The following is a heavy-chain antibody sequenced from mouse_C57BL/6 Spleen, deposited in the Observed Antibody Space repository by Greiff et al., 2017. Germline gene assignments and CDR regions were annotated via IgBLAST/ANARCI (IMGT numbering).Heavy chain of an antibody. Sequence: QVQLQQSGAELVKPGASVKISCKASGYAFSSYWMNWVKQRPGKGLEWIGQIYPGDGDTNYNGKFKGKATLTADKSSSTAYMQLSSLTSEDSAVYCCARESCSGSCWYFDVWGTGTTVTVSS. CDR2: IYPGDGDT. CDR1: GYAFSSYW. J-gene: IGHJ1*03. D-gene: IGHD1-1*01. V-gene: IGHV1-80*01. CDR3: ARESCSGSCWYFDV.